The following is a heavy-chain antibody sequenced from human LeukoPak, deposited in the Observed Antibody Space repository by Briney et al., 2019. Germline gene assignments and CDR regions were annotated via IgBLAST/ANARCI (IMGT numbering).Heavy chain of an antibody. CDR1: GFTFSNSW. V-gene: IGHV3-7*01. CDR2: IKKDGSET. CDR3: LQYNSENT. J-gene: IGHJ5*02. D-gene: IGHD1-14*01. Sequence: GGSLRLSCEGSGFTFSNSWMTWVRQAPGKGLEWVANIKKDGSETYYVDSVRGRFTVSRDNDKNSLYLEMNSLRDEDTAVYYCLQYNSENTWGQGTLVTVSS.